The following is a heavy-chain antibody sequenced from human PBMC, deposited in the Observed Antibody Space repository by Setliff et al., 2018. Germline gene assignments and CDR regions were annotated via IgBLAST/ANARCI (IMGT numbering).Heavy chain of an antibody. CDR3: ARARNVAARLFDS. Sequence: PSETLSLTCTVSGGSISTYYWSWIRQPPGKGLEWIGYVYYSGIANYSPSLKSRLTISVDTSKNQFSLNLRSVTAADTAVYYCARARNVAARLFDSWGQGTLVTVSS. V-gene: IGHV4-59*12. D-gene: IGHD6-6*01. CDR2: VYYSGIA. J-gene: IGHJ4*02. CDR1: GGSISTYY.